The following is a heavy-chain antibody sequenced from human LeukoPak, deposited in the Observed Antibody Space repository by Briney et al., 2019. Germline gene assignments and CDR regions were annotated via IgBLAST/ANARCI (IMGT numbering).Heavy chain of an antibody. Sequence: PGGSLRLSCAASGFTFSSYAMHWVRQAPGKGLEYVSAISSNGGSTYYANSVKGRFTISRDNTKNSLYLQMNSLRAEDTAVYYCARDWIGATGKGIDYWGQGALVTVSS. V-gene: IGHV3-64*01. CDR3: ARDWIGATGKGIDY. CDR2: ISSNGGST. D-gene: IGHD6-13*01. CDR1: GFTFSSYA. J-gene: IGHJ4*02.